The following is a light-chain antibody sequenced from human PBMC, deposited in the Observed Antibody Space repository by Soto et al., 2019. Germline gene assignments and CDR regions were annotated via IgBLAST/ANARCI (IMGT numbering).Light chain of an antibody. J-gene: IGKJ2*01. CDR2: GAS. CDR3: QQYNNSPYT. CDR1: QSIGGN. Sequence: EMVMTQSPATQSVSPGERASLSCRASQSIGGNLARYQQKPGQAPRLLIYGASTRATGVPARFSGSGSRTDFTLTISSLQSEDFAIYYCQQYNNSPYTFGQGTKLEI. V-gene: IGKV3-15*01.